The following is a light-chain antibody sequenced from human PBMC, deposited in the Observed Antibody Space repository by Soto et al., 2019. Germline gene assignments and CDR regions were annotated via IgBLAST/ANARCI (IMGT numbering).Light chain of an antibody. V-gene: IGKV1-6*02. CDR1: QGIRND. Sequence: AIQMTQSPSSLSASVGDRVTITCRASQGIRNDLGWYQQKPGKAPDLLIYGATSLQSGVPSRFSGSVSSTDFTLAINSLQPEDFGTYYCMQDYRVPWTFGQGT. CDR3: MQDYRVPWT. J-gene: IGKJ1*01. CDR2: GAT.